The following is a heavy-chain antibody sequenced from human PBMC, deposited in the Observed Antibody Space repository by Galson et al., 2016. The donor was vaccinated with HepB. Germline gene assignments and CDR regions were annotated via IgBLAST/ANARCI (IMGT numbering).Heavy chain of an antibody. D-gene: IGHD3-9*01. CDR3: ARVTLLQNDYSYSVDV. CDR1: GFTFSTYS. Sequence: SLRLSCAASGFTFSTYSMNWVRQAPGKGLEWVSYISSSTRIIFYTDSVKGRFTISRDNVKNSLYLQMNSLRDEDTAVYYCARVTLLQNDYSYSVDVWGQGTTVTVSS. CDR2: ISSSTRII. V-gene: IGHV3-48*02. J-gene: IGHJ6*02.